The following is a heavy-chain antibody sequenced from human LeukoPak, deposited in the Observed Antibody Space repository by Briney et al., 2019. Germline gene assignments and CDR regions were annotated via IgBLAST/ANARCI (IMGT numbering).Heavy chain of an antibody. J-gene: IGHJ5*02. CDR1: GGSFSGYY. CDR3: ARVYNWNYNWFDP. CDR2: INHSGST. D-gene: IGHD1-7*01. Sequence: PSETLSLTCAVYGGSFSGYYWSWIRQPPGKRLEWIGEINHSGSTNYNPSLKSRVTISVDTSKNQFSLKLSSVTAADTAVYYCARVYNWNYNWFDPWGQGTLVTVSS. V-gene: IGHV4-34*01.